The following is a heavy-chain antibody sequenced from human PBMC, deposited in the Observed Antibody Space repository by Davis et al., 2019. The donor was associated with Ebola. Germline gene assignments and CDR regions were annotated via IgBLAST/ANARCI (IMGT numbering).Heavy chain of an antibody. CDR2: INHSGST. V-gene: IGHV4-34*01. CDR3: ARGRDFYYGSGSYLDY. J-gene: IGHJ4*02. D-gene: IGHD3-10*01. CDR1: GGSFSGYY. Sequence: PGGSLRLSCAVYGGSFSGYYWSWIRQPPGKGLEWIGEINHSGSTNYNPSLKSRVTISVDTSKNQFSLKLSSVTAADTAVYYCARGRDFYYGSGSYLDYWGQGTLVTVSS.